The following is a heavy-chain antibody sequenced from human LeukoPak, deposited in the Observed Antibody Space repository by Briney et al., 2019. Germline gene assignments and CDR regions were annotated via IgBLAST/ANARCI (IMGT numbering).Heavy chain of an antibody. CDR3: ARITMVRGAIPYYFDY. J-gene: IGHJ4*02. CDR2: INPNSGGT. V-gene: IGHV1-2*02. CDR1: GYTFTGYY. Sequence: ASVKVSCKASGYTFTGYYMHWVRQAPGQGLEWMGWINPNSGGTNYAQKFQGRVTMTRDTSISTAYMELSRLRSDDTAVYYCARITMVRGAIPYYFDYWGQGTLVTVSS. D-gene: IGHD3-10*01.